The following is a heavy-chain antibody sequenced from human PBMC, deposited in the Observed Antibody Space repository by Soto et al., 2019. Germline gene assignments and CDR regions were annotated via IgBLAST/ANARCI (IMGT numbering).Heavy chain of an antibody. D-gene: IGHD6-19*01. Sequence: EVQLVESGGGLVQPGESLRLSCAPSAFDFGGSWMSWVRQAPGKGLEWVANIMPDGNKKYYVDSVKGRFTISRDNTKXXLVLQMNSLRAEDTAVYYCARGGRWLDFHSWGQGTLVTVSS. CDR2: IMPDGNKK. CDR3: ARGGRWLDFHS. CDR1: AFDFGGSW. V-gene: IGHV3-7*01. J-gene: IGHJ4*02.